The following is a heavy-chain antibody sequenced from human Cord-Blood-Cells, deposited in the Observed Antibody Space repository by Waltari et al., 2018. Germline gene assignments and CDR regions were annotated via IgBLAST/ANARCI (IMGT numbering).Heavy chain of an antibody. V-gene: IGHV4-39*07. CDR2: IYYSGST. Sequence: QLQLQESGPGLVKPSETLSLTCTVSGGSISSSSYYWGWIRQPPGKGLEWIGSIYYSGSTYYNPSLKRRVTISVDTSKNQFSLKLSSVTAADTAVYYCARRGGGCGGDCYTFDYWGQGTLVTVSS. J-gene: IGHJ4*02. D-gene: IGHD2-21*02. CDR1: GGSISSSSYY. CDR3: ARRGGGCGGDCYTFDY.